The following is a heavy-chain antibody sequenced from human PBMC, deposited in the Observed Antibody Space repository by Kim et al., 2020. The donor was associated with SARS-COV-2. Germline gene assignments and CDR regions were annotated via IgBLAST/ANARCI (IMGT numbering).Heavy chain of an antibody. D-gene: IGHD3-16*02. CDR1: GYSFTSYW. CDR2: IDPSDSDT. CDR3: ARRRSGNNYYYYGMDV. J-gene: IGHJ6*02. V-gene: IGHV5-10-1*01. Sequence: GESLKISCKGSGYSFTSYWIRWVRQMPGEGLEWMGRIDPSDSDTNYSPSFQGHVTITADKSISTAYLQWSSLKASDTAMYYCARRRSGNNYYYYGMDVWGQGTTVTVSS.